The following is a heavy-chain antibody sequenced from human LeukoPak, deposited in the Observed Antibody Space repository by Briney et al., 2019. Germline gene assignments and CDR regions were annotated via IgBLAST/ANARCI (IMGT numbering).Heavy chain of an antibody. CDR2: IYHSGST. D-gene: IGHD3-10*01. Sequence: SETLSLTCAVSGYSISSGYYWGWIRQPPGKGLEWTGSIYHSGSTYYNPSLKSRVTISVDTSKNQFSLKLSSVTAADTAVYYCAREGTDQYYYYYMDVWGKGTTVTVSS. J-gene: IGHJ6*03. V-gene: IGHV4-38-2*02. CDR3: AREGTDQYYYYYMDV. CDR1: GYSISSGYY.